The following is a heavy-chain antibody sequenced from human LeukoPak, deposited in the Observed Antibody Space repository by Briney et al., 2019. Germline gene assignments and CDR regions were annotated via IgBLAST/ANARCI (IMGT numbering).Heavy chain of an antibody. J-gene: IGHJ4*02. V-gene: IGHV3-7*01. CDR3: ATGGDSSSYRAFDH. D-gene: IGHD3-22*01. CDR2: IKEDGSEK. CDR1: GFTFSTYW. Sequence: GGALRLSCAVSGFTFSTYWMSWVRQAPGKGLEWVANIKEDGSEKYYVDSVKGRFTISRDNSKNSLYLQMDNLRAEDTAVYYCATGGDSSSYRAFDHWGQGNLVTVSS.